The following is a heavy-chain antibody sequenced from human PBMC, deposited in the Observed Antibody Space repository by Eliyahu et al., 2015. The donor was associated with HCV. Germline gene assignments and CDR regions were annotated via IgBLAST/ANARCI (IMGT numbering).Heavy chain of an antibody. CDR1: GGSFSGYY. Sequence: QVQLQQWGAGLLKPSETLSLTCAVYGGSFSGYYWSWIRQPPGKGLEWIGEINHSGSTNYNPSLKSRVTISVDTSKNQFSLKLSSVTAADTAVYYCARGRTGHRWLQLRSGLDYWGQGTLVTVSS. CDR3: ARGRTGHRWLQLRSGLDY. V-gene: IGHV4-34*01. CDR2: INHSGST. D-gene: IGHD5-24*01. J-gene: IGHJ4*02.